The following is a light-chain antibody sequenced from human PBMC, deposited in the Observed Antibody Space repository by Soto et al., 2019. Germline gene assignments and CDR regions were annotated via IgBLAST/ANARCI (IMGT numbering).Light chain of an antibody. CDR3: SSYAGSSTYV. CDR2: EVS. Sequence: QSVLTQPASVSGSPGQSITISCTGTSSDVGGYNYVSWYQQHPGQAPKLMIYEVSKRPSRVSTRFSGAKSGNTASLTITRLQAEDEADYYCSSYAGSSTYVFGTGTKVTVL. J-gene: IGLJ1*01. CDR1: SSDVGGYNY. V-gene: IGLV2-14*01.